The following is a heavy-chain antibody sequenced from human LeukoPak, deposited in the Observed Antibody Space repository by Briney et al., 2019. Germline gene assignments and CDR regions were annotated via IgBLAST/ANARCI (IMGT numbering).Heavy chain of an antibody. V-gene: IGHV4-34*01. CDR2: INHSGST. CDR1: GGSFRGYY. CDR3: ARGYCSSTSCSYFDY. Sequence: SETLSLTCAVYGGSFRGYYWSWIRQPPGKGLEWIGEINHSGSTNYNPSLKSRVTISVDTSKNRFSLKLSSVTAADTAVYYCARGYCSSTSCSYFDYWGQGTLVTVSS. D-gene: IGHD2-2*01. J-gene: IGHJ4*02.